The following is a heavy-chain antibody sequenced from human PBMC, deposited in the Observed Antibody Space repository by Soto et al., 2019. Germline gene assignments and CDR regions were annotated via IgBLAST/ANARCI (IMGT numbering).Heavy chain of an antibody. V-gene: IGHV4-31*03. J-gene: IGHJ4*02. CDR1: GGSISRGVYY. CDR2: IYYSGST. CDR3: ARDSCSGGSCYFDY. D-gene: IGHD2-15*01. Sequence: QVQLQESGPGLVKPSQTLSLTCTVSGGSISRGVYYWSWIRQHPGKGLEWIGYIYYSGSTYYNPSLRSRLSISVDTCKNQFSLKRSSVTAADTAVYYCARDSCSGGSCYFDYWGQGTLVTVSS.